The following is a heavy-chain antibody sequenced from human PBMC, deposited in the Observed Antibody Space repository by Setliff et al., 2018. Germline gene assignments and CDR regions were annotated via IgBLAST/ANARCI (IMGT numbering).Heavy chain of an antibody. CDR3: VREGVDTRSSTDYRYYMDV. V-gene: IGHV1-69*05. CDR1: GDTFSSYG. D-gene: IGHD5-18*01. CDR2: TIPMFGST. J-gene: IGHJ6*03. Sequence: ASVKVSCKASGDTFSSYGISWVRQAPGQGLEWMGGTIPMFGSTSYAQKFQGRVTIITDESTTTAYMELSSLGSEDTAVYYCVREGVDTRSSTDYRYYMDVWGKGTTVTV.